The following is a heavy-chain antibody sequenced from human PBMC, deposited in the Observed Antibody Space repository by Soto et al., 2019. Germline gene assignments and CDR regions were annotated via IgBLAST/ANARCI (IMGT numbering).Heavy chain of an antibody. CDR2: ISAYNGNT. CDR1: GYTFTSYG. D-gene: IGHD2-2*01. CDR3: AREFPSFSSTWREHFQP. V-gene: IGHV1-18*01. J-gene: IGHJ1*01. Sequence: ASVKVSCKASGYTFTSYGISWVRQAPGQGLEWMGWISAYNGNTKCSQKLQGRVTMIRDTSASTAYMELSSLTSEDTAVYYCAREFPSFSSTWREHFQPWGQGTLVTVSS.